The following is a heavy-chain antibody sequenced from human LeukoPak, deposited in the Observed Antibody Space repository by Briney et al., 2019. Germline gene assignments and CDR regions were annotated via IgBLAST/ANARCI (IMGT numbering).Heavy chain of an antibody. D-gene: IGHD3-16*01. J-gene: IGHJ4*02. CDR1: GGSFSGYY. V-gene: IGHV4-34*01. Sequence: SETLSLTCAVYGGSFSGYYWSWIRQPPGKGLEWIGEINQSGSTNYNPSLKSRVTISVDTSKNQFSLKLSSVTAADTAVYYCARGLLGVLFYFDYWGQGTLVTVSS. CDR3: ARGLLGVLFYFDY. CDR2: INQSGST.